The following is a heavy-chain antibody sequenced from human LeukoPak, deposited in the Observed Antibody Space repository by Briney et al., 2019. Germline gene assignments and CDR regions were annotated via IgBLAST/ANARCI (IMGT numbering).Heavy chain of an antibody. CDR1: GYTFTGYY. CDR2: INPNSGGT. Sequence: ASVKVSCTASGYTFTGYYMHWVRQAPGQGLEWMGWINPNSGGTNYAQKFQGRVTMTRDTSISTAYMELSRLRSDDTAVYYCARDHGKQWPKGDYWGQGTLVTVSS. D-gene: IGHD6-19*01. V-gene: IGHV1-2*02. CDR3: ARDHGKQWPKGDY. J-gene: IGHJ4*02.